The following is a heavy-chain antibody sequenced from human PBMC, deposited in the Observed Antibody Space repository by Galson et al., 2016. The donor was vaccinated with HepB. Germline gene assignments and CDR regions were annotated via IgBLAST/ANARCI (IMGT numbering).Heavy chain of an antibody. V-gene: IGHV4-59*01. CDR1: GGSISGYY. D-gene: IGHD3-10*01. Sequence: TLSLTCTVPGGSISGYYWSWIRQPPGKGMEWIGYIHYTGVTTYKSPLRGRVSISVDTSKNLFSLKLSSVTASDTAVYYCARDASGSYYNDGWFDPWGQGTQVIVSS. CDR3: ARDASGSYYNDGWFDP. CDR2: IHYTGVT. J-gene: IGHJ5*02.